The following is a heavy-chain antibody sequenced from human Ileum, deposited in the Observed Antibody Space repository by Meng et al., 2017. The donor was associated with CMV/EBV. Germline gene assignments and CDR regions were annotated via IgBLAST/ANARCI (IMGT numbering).Heavy chain of an antibody. J-gene: IGHJ4*02. CDR2: FNHYGST. D-gene: IGHD4-11*01. Sequence: VQLQEWGAGLLKPSETLSLTCAVYGGLFSGYYWCWIRQVPGKGLEWIGEFNHYGSTNYNPSLKSRVTISVDTSKNQFSLNLSSVTAADTAVYYCASGKSNLEYWGQGTLVTVSS. CDR1: GGLFSGYY. CDR3: ASGKSNLEY. V-gene: IGHV4-34*01.